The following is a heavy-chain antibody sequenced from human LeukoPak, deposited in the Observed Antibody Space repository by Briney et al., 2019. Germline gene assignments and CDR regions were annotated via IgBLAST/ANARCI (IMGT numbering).Heavy chain of an antibody. D-gene: IGHD3-3*01. CDR2: ISGSGGST. V-gene: IGHV3-23*01. CDR3: AKVLRFLEWLPDY. Sequence: GGSLRLSCAASGFTFSSYAMSWVRQAPGKGLEWVSAISGSGGSTYYADSVKGQFTISRDNSKNTLYLQMNSLRAEDTAVYYCAKVLRFLEWLPDYWGQGTLVTVSS. CDR1: GFTFSSYA. J-gene: IGHJ4*02.